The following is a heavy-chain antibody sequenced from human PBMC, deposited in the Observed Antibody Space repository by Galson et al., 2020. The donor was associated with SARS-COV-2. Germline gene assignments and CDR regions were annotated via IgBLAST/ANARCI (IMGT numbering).Heavy chain of an antibody. J-gene: IGHJ4*01. CDR3: ESTGSCTGINVYYFYF. Sequence: ASVKVSCKASGYNFTSLYTHRVRPAPVPGLEWVGIINPSGGSTSYAQKFQGRVTMTRDTSTSTVYMELTSLRSEDPALYFCESTGSCTGINVYYFYFLG. CDR1: GYNFTSLY. V-gene: IGHV1-46*01. D-gene: IGHD2-8*02. CDR2: INPSGGST.